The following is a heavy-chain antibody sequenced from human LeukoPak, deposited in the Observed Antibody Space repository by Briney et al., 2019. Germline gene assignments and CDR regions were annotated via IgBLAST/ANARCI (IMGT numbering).Heavy chain of an antibody. V-gene: IGHV3-74*01. CDR1: GFTFSSYW. D-gene: IGHD5-18*01. J-gene: IGHJ6*03. CDR2: INSDGSST. CDR3: ASSPYGYGYYYYYYMDV. Sequence: PGGSLRLSCAASGFTFSSYWMHWVRQAPGKGLVWVSRINSDGSSTSYADSVKGRFTISRDNAKNTLYLQINSLRAEDTAAYYCASSPYGYGYYYYYYMDVWGKGTTVTISS.